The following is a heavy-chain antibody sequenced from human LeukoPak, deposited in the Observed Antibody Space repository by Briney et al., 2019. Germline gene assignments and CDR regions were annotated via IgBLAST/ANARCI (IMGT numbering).Heavy chain of an antibody. J-gene: IGHJ3*02. CDR3: AKEGLVVPAAIGYDAFDI. V-gene: IGHV3-23*01. Sequence: PGGSLRLSCVASGLTFSSRDWMTWVRQAPGKGLEWVSAISGSGGSTYYADSVKGRFTISRDNSKNTLYLQMNSLRAEDTAVYYCAKEGLVVPAAIGYDAFDIWGQGTMVTVPS. D-gene: IGHD2-2*01. CDR2: ISGSGGST. CDR1: GLTFSSRDW.